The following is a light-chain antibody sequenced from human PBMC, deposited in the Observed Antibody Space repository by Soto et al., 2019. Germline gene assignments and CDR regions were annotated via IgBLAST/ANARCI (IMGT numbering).Light chain of an antibody. CDR2: CND. CDR1: SSNIGTNY. V-gene: IGLV1-47*02. CDR3: ATRDNSLSRWV. Sequence: QSVLTQPPSASGTPGQRVTISCSGSSSNIGTNYVYWYKQLPGTAPKLLIYCNDQRPSGVPDRLSGSKSGTSASLAISGLRSEDEADYDCATRDNSLSRWVFGAGTKLTVL. J-gene: IGLJ3*02.